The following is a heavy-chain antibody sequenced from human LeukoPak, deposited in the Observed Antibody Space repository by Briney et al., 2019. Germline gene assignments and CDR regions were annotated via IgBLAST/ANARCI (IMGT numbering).Heavy chain of an antibody. Sequence: PSETLSLTCAVYGGSFSGYYWSWIRQPPGKGLEWIGEINHSGSTNYNPSLKSRVTISVDTSKNQFSLKLSSVTAADTAVCYCARGAQLWDHWGQGTLVTVSS. CDR3: ARGAQLWDH. CDR1: GGSFSGYY. J-gene: IGHJ4*02. V-gene: IGHV4-34*01. CDR2: INHSGST. D-gene: IGHD5-18*01.